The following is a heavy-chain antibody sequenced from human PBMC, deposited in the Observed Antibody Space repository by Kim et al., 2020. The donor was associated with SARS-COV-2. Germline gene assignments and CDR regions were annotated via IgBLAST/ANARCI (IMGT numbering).Heavy chain of an antibody. CDR2: ISGSGGST. CDR3: AKDRQDSPTNPNPIAVAGTRDRGVED. Sequence: GGSLRLSCAASGFTFSSYAMSWVRQAPGKGLEWVSAISGSGGSTYYADSVKGRFTISRDNSKNTLYLQMNSLRAEDTAVYYCAKDRQDSPTNPNPIAVAGTRDRGVEDWGQGTLVTVSS. CDR1: GFTFSSYA. V-gene: IGHV3-23*01. D-gene: IGHD6-19*01. J-gene: IGHJ4*02.